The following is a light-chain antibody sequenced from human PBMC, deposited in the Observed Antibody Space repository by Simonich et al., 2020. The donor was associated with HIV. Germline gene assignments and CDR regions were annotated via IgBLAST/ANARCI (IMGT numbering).Light chain of an antibody. Sequence: DIQMTQSPSSLSASVGDRVTITCRASQYISSYLNWYQKKPGKAPKLLISAASSLQSGVPSRFSGSGAGTDFTLTISSLQPEDFTTYYCQQTYNTPPWTFGQGTKVEIK. CDR3: QQTYNTPPWT. CDR1: QYISSY. J-gene: IGKJ1*01. CDR2: AAS. V-gene: IGKV1-39*01.